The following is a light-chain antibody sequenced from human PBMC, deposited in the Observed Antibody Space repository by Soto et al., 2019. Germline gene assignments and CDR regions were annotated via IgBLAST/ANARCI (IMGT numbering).Light chain of an antibody. J-gene: IGKJ1*01. CDR1: QNIYTY. CDR2: ATS. V-gene: IGKV1-39*01. CDR3: QQSYSTPPT. Sequence: IQMTQSPSSLSASLRDRVTITCRASQNIYTYLNWYQQKPGQAPKFLIYATSNLQSGVPSRFSGSGSGTQFTLTISSLQSEDFATYYCQQSYSTPPTFGQGTKVDIK.